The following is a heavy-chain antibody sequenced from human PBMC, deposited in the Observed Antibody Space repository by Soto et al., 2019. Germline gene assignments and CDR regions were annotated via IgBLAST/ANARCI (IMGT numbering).Heavy chain of an antibody. CDR1: GGTFSSYT. J-gene: IGHJ4*02. CDR3: ARGSMGAGGSGGDY. V-gene: IGHV1-69*02. D-gene: IGHD1-26*01. Sequence: QVQLVQSGAEVKKPGSSVKVSCKASGGTFSSYTISWVRQAPGQGLEWMGRIIPILGIANYAQKFQGRVTITADKSTSTAYMELSSLRSEDTAVYYCARGSMGAGGSGGDYWGQGTLVTVSS. CDR2: IIPILGIA.